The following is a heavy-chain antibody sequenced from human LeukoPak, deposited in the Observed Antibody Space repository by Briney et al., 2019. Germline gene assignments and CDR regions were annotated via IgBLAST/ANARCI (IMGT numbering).Heavy chain of an antibody. CDR2: LSGDGSST. D-gene: IGHD5-24*01. Sequence: GGSLRLSCVASGFTFSTYWMHWVRQAPGKGLLWVSRLSGDGSSTKYADSLKGRFTISRDNAKNTLYLQMNSLRAEDTAVYYCARDFGGYNNDYWGQGTLVTVSS. CDR3: ARDFGGYNNDY. V-gene: IGHV3-74*03. CDR1: GFTFSTYW. J-gene: IGHJ4*02.